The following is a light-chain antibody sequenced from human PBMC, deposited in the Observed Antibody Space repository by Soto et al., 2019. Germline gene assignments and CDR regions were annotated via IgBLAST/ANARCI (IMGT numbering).Light chain of an antibody. Sequence: EIVLTQSPATLSLSPGERATLSCRTSQIVGSYLAWYQQKPGQAPRLLIYDTSTRATGVPVRFSGSGSGTDFTLTISSLEPEDFAVYYCQQRTRWPAAVITFGQGTRLEIK. CDR3: QQRTRWPAAVIT. V-gene: IGKV3-11*01. J-gene: IGKJ5*01. CDR2: DTS. CDR1: QIVGSY.